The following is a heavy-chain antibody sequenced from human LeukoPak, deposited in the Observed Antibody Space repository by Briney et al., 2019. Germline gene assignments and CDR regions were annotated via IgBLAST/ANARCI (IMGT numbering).Heavy chain of an antibody. Sequence: GGSLRLSCTASSGYSMNWVRQAPGEGLEGVAYISSASRTIYYADSVEGRFTISRDNAQNSLNLQMNSLRAEDTAVYYCAREGVGYGYFGYMDVWGKGTTVTVSS. D-gene: IGHD5-18*01. CDR1: SGYS. J-gene: IGHJ6*03. CDR3: AREGVGYGYFGYMDV. CDR2: ISSASRTI. V-gene: IGHV3-48*04.